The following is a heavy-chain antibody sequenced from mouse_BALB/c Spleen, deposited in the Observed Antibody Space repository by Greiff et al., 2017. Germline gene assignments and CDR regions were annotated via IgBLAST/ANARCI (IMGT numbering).Heavy chain of an antibody. Sequence: EVNVVESGGGLVQPGGSRKLSCAASGFTFSSFGMHWVRQAPEKGLEWVAYISSGSSTIYYADTVKGRFTISRDNPKNTLFLQMTSLRSEDTAMYYCARKRYVGYYAMDYWGQGTSVTVSS. CDR3: ARKRYVGYYAMDY. CDR2: ISSGSSTI. D-gene: IGHD2-14*01. J-gene: IGHJ4*01. V-gene: IGHV5-17*02. CDR1: GFTFSSFG.